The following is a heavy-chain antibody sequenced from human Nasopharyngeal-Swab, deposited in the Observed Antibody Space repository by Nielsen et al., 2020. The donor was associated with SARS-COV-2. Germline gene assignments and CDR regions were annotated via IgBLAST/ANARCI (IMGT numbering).Heavy chain of an antibody. CDR2: VNHSGST. J-gene: IGHJ6*03. CDR3: ARRTTTVYYYYYMDV. Sequence: SETLSLTCAVYSGSFSGYYWSWIRQPPGKGLEWIGEVNHSGSTNYNPSLKSRVTILVDTSKNHFSLRLSSVTAADTAVYYCARRTTTVYYYYYMDVWGNGTTVTVFS. CDR1: SGSFSGYY. D-gene: IGHD4-17*01. V-gene: IGHV4-34*01.